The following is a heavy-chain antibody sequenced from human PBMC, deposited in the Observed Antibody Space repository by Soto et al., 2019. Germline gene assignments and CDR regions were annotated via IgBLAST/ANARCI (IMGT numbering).Heavy chain of an antibody. Sequence: ASVKVSCKASGGTFSSYTISWVRQAPGQGLEWMGRIIPILGIANYAQKFQGRVTITADKSTSTAYMELSSLRSEDTAVYYCAREDIVVVPAADSVYNWFDPWGHGTLVTVSS. V-gene: IGHV1-69*04. CDR2: IIPILGIA. D-gene: IGHD2-2*01. CDR3: AREDIVVVPAADSVYNWFDP. J-gene: IGHJ5*02. CDR1: GGTFSSYT.